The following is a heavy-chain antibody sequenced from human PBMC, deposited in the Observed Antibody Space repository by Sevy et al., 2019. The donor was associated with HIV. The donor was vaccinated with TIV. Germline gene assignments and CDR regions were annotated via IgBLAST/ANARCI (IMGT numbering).Heavy chain of an antibody. Sequence: GGSLRLSCAASGFTFSSYGMHWVRQAPGKGLEWVAVIWYDGSNKYYADSVKGRFTISRDNSKNTLYLQMNSLRAEDTDVYDGARAGRLRFLEWLPHYYYYYGMDVWGQGTTVTVSS. CDR3: ARAGRLRFLEWLPHYYYYYGMDV. V-gene: IGHV3-33*01. CDR2: IWYDGSNK. CDR1: GFTFSSYG. D-gene: IGHD3-3*01. J-gene: IGHJ6*02.